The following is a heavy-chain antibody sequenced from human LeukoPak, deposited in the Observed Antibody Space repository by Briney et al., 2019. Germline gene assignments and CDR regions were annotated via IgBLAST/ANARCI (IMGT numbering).Heavy chain of an antibody. Sequence: SSETLSLTCAVYGGSFSGYYWSWIRQPPGKGLEWIGEINHSGSTNYNPSLKSQVTISVDTSKNQFSLKLSSVTAADTAVYYCARGGATLIEYHDAFDIWGQGTMVTVSS. CDR3: ARGGATLIEYHDAFDI. D-gene: IGHD2-2*01. J-gene: IGHJ3*02. CDR2: INHSGST. CDR1: GGSFSGYY. V-gene: IGHV4-34*01.